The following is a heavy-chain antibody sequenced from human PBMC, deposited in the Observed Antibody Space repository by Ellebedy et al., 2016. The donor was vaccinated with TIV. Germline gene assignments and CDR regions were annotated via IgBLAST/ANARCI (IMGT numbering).Heavy chain of an antibody. CDR3: ARGRGGGVYFDY. D-gene: IGHD3-16*01. Sequence: MPSETLSLTCAVYGASFNVNYWSWIRQPPGKGLEWIGEINHSGSNKYTGYNPSLKSRVTISVDTSKNQFSLRLTSVTAADTAVYYCARGRGGGVYFDYWGQGTLVTVSS. CDR1: GASFNVNY. CDR2: INHSGSN. J-gene: IGHJ4*02. V-gene: IGHV4-34*01.